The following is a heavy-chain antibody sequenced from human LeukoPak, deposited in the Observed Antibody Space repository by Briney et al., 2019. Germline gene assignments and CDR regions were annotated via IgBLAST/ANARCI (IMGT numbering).Heavy chain of an antibody. D-gene: IGHD3-10*01. CDR3: ARAILWFGESPELNYYYYYYMDV. CDR2: IYYSGST. V-gene: IGHV4-59*01. CDR1: GGSISSYY. J-gene: IGHJ6*03. Sequence: SETLSLTCTVSGGSISSYYWSWIRQPPGKGLEWIGYIYYSGSTNYNPSLKSRVTISVDTSKNQFSLKLSSVTAADTAVYYCARAILWFGESPELNYYYYYYMDVWGKGTTVTVSS.